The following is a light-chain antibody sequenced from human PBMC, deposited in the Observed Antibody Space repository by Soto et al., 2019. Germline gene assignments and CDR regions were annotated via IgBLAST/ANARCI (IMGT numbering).Light chain of an antibody. CDR3: SSYTSSSLVV. CDR1: SSDVGGYNC. J-gene: IGLJ2*01. V-gene: IGLV2-14*01. Sequence: QSVLTQPASVSGSPGQSITISCTGTSSDVGGYNCVSWYQQHPGKAPKLMIYDVSNRPSGVSNRFSGSKSGNTASLTISGLQAEDEADYYCSSYTSSSLVVFGGGTQLTVL. CDR2: DVS.